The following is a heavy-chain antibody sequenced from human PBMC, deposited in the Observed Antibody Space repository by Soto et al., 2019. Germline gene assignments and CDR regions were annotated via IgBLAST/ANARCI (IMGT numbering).Heavy chain of an antibody. Sequence: PGGSLRLSCAASGFSFSSFTMNWVRQAPGKGLEWVSSIDTGSTYIYYADSVTGRFTISRDNAKNTLYLQMNSLRAEDTALYYCAKGSRAECYSDSDDWGQGTLVTVDS. J-gene: IGHJ4*02. CDR3: AKGSRAECYSDSDD. D-gene: IGHD2-21*01. CDR1: GFSFSSFT. V-gene: IGHV3-21*04. CDR2: IDTGSTYI.